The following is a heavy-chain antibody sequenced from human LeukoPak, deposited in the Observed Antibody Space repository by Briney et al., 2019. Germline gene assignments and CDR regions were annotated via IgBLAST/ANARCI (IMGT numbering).Heavy chain of an antibody. V-gene: IGHV4-59*01. CDR1: GDSITSYY. CDR2: IYHSGST. D-gene: IGHD3-3*01. CDR3: ARPASAYYVNEGFDI. Sequence: SSETLSLTCTVSGDSITSYYWNCIRQPPGKGLEWSGHIYHSGSTNYNPSLKRRVTTSVDTSKNQISLTLSSVTAADTAVYYCARPASAYYVNEGFDIWGPGTMVTVSS. J-gene: IGHJ3*02.